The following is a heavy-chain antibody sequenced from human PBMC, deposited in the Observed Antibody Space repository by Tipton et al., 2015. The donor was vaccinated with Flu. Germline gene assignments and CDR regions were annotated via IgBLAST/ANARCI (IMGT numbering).Heavy chain of an antibody. V-gene: IGHV4-39*07. J-gene: IGHJ5*02. CDR3: VRSLSRANWFDP. Sequence: TLSLTCTVSGGSISSISHYWGWIRQSPGKGLEWIVSIYYSGNTYYNPSLKSRVTISVDTSKNQFSLKLSSVTAAGTAVYYCVRSLSRANWFDPWGQGTPVTVSS. D-gene: IGHD3-3*02. CDR2: IYYSGNT. CDR1: GGSISSISHY.